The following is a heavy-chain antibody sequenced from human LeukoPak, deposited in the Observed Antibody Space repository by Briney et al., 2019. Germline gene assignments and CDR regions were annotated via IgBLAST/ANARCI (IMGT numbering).Heavy chain of an antibody. D-gene: IGHD6-19*01. Sequence: GGSLRLSCAASGFSFSDYYMAWVRQAPGRGLEWVSYITNSGSSRYYADSVRGRFTISRDNAKNSLYLQMNGLRVEDTAVYYCAGDLAVAGFWGRGTLVTVSS. CDR1: GFSFSDYY. V-gene: IGHV3-11*01. CDR2: ITNSGSSR. J-gene: IGHJ4*02. CDR3: AGDLAVAGF.